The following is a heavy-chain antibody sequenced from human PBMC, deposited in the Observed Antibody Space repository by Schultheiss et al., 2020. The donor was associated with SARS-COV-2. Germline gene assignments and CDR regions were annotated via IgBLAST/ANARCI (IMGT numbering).Heavy chain of an antibody. CDR3: AKGGWLEY. CDR2: ISYDGSNK. D-gene: IGHD3-9*01. V-gene: IGHV3-30*18. CDR1: GFTFSSYS. J-gene: IGHJ4*02. Sequence: WGSLRLSCAASGFTFSSYSMNWVRQVPGKGLEWVAVISYDGSNKYYADSVKGRFTISRDKSTNTLYLQMNSLRAEDTAVYYCAKGGWLEYWGQGTLVTVSS.